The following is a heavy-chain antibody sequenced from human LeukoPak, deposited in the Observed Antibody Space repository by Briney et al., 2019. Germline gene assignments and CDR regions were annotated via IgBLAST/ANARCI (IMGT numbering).Heavy chain of an antibody. CDR3: AKDPDIVATIPPDY. Sequence: PGGSLRLFCTASGFTFGDYAMSWVRQAPGKGLEWVGFIRSKAYGGTTEYAASVKGRFTISRDDSKSIAYLQMNSLRAEDTAVYYCAKDPDIVATIPPDYWGQGTLVTVSS. CDR1: GFTFGDYA. CDR2: IRSKAYGGTT. J-gene: IGHJ4*02. D-gene: IGHD5-12*01. V-gene: IGHV3-49*04.